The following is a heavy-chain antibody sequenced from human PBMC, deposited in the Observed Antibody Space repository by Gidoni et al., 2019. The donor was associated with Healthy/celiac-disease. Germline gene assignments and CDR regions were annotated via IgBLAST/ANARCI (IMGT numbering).Heavy chain of an antibody. Sequence: QVQLHQWGAGLLKPAETLSLTCAVYGGSFSGYYWRWIRQPPGKGLEWIGEINHSGSTNYNPSLKSRVTISVDTSKNQFSLKLSSVTAADTAVYYCARSIVVVPAANSNYYYYMDVWGKGTTVTVSS. J-gene: IGHJ6*03. CDR1: GGSFSGYY. D-gene: IGHD2-2*01. V-gene: IGHV4-34*01. CDR3: ARSIVVVPAANSNYYYYMDV. CDR2: INHSGST.